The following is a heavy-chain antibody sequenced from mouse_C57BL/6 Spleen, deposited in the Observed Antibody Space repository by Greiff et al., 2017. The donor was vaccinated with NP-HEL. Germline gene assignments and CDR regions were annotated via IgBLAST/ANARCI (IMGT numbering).Heavy chain of an antibody. V-gene: IGHV14-4*01. CDR2: IDPENGDT. J-gene: IGHJ2*01. D-gene: IGHD5-2*01. CDR1: GFNIKDDY. CDR3: TTEYPDY. Sequence: ESGAELVRPGASVKLSCTASGFNIKDDYMHWVKQRPEQGLEWIGWIDPENGDTEYASKFQGKATITAHTSSNTAYLQLSSLTSEDTAVYYCTTEYPDYWGQGTTLTVSS.